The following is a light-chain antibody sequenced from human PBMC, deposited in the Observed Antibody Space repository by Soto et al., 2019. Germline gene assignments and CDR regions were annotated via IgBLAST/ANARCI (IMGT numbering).Light chain of an antibody. V-gene: IGKV1-6*01. CDR2: NAS. Sequence: IQMTQSPSSSSASVGDRVTITCRASQGIRSDLGWYQQKPGEVPRLLIYNASTLQSGVPSRFSGSASGAVFTLTISSLQPEDSATYYCLHDYNYPQTFGQGTKVEI. J-gene: IGKJ1*01. CDR1: QGIRSD. CDR3: LHDYNYPQT.